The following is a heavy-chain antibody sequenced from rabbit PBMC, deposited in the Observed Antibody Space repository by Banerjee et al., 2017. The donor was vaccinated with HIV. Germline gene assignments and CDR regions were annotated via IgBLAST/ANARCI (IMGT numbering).Heavy chain of an antibody. CDR2: IYAGSSGGST. D-gene: IGHD4-1*01. CDR1: GFDFSDYY. V-gene: IGHV1S40*01. J-gene: IGHJ4*01. CDR3: ARDLAGVTGWNFNL. Sequence: GDLVKPGASLTLTCTASGFDFSDYYMCWVRQAPGKGLEWIACIYAGSSGGSTSYASWVNGRFTVSRASSTTVTLQMTSLTAADTATYFCARDLAGVTGWNFNLWGPGTLVTVS.